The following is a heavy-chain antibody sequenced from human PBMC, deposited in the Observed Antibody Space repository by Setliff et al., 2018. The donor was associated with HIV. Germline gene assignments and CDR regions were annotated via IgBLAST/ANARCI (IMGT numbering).Heavy chain of an antibody. Sequence: KPSETLSLTCAVYGGSFSGYYWSWIRQPPGKGLEWIGEINHSGSANYNPSLKSRVTISVDTSKNQFSLKLSSVTAADTAVYYCARGGHMDVWGKGTTVTVSS. CDR1: GGSFSGYY. CDR3: ARGGHMDV. J-gene: IGHJ6*03. V-gene: IGHV4-34*01. CDR2: INHSGSA.